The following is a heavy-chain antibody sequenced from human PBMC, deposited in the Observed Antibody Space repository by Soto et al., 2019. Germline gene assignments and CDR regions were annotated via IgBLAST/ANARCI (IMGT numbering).Heavy chain of an antibody. D-gene: IGHD4-17*01. CDR1: GGSFSGYY. V-gene: IGHV4-34*01. CDR2: INHSGST. Sequence: SETLSLTCAVDGGSFSGYYWGWIRQPPGKGLEWIGEINHSGSTNYNPSLKSRVTISVDTSKNQFSLKLSSVTAADTAVYYCAITSDDYGDYTDYWGQGTLVTVSS. J-gene: IGHJ4*02. CDR3: AITSDDYGDYTDY.